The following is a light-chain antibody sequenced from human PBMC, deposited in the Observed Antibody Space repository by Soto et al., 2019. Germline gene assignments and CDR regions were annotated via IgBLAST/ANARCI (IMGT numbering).Light chain of an antibody. Sequence: DIQMTQSPSTLSASVGDRVTITSRASQSISSWLAWYQQKPGKAPNLLIYKASSLESGVPSRFGGSGSGTEFALTISSLQPDDFATYYCQQYDSNWTFGQGTKVDIK. J-gene: IGKJ1*01. CDR1: QSISSW. CDR3: QQYDSNWT. V-gene: IGKV1-5*03. CDR2: KAS.